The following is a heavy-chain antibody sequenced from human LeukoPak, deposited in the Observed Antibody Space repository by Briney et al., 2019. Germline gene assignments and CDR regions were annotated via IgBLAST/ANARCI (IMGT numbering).Heavy chain of an antibody. CDR3: ARVSGAIAAARI. CDR1: GGSISSSSYY. Sequence: SETLSLTCSVSGGSISSSSYYWGWIRQPPGKGLEWIGSIYYSGSTYYNPSLKSRVTISVDTSKNQFSLKLSSVTAADTAVYYCARVSGAIAAARIWGQGTMVTVSS. CDR2: IYYSGST. J-gene: IGHJ3*02. D-gene: IGHD6-13*01. V-gene: IGHV4-39*07.